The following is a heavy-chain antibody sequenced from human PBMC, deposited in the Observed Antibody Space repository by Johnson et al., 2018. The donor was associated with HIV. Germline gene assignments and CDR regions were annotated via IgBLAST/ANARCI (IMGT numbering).Heavy chain of an antibody. CDR3: SRVGYYYDSSGYYSDALDI. V-gene: IGHV3-15*01. D-gene: IGHD3-22*01. CDR2: IKSKTDGGTT. Sequence: VGRIKSKTDGGTTDYGAPVKGRFTISRDDSKSIAYLQMNSLKTEDTAVYYCSRVGYYYDSSGYYSDALDIWGQGTMVTVSS. J-gene: IGHJ3*02.